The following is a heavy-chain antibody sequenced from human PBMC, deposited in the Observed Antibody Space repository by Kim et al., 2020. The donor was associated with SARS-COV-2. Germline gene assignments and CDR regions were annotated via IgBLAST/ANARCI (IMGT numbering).Heavy chain of an antibody. J-gene: IGHJ4*02. CDR2: ISGSGGST. Sequence: GGSLRLSCAASGFTFSSYAMSWVRQAPGKGLEWVSAISGSGGSTYYADSVKGRFTISRDNSKNTLYLQMNSLRAEDTAGYYCAKTWVWELGPFDYWGQGTLVTVSS. D-gene: IGHD1-26*01. V-gene: IGHV3-23*01. CDR3: AKTWVWELGPFDY. CDR1: GFTFSSYA.